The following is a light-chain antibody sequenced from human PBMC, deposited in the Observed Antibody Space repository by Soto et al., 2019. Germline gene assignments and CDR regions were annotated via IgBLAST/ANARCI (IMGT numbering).Light chain of an antibody. Sequence: EIVLTQSPGTLSLSPGERATLSCRASQSVSSNYLAWYQQKPGQAPRLLIYGASSRATGIPDRFSGSGSVTDFTLTISRLEPEDFAMYYCQQYGTSAPITFGQGTRLEIE. CDR1: QSVSSNY. CDR3: QQYGTSAPIT. J-gene: IGKJ5*01. CDR2: GAS. V-gene: IGKV3-20*01.